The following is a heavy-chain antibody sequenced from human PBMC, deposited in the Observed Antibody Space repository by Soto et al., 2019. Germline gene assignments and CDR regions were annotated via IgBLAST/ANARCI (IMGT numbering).Heavy chain of an antibody. D-gene: IGHD5-12*01. J-gene: IGHJ6*02. V-gene: IGHV3-30*18. CDR3: AKDLQAYSDYDYYCYGMDV. CDR1: GFTFSTYG. CDR2: ISYDGTNK. Sequence: QVQLVESGGGEVQPGRSLTISCAASGFTFSTYGMHWVRQTPGKGLEWVAVISYDGTNKFYSDSVKGRFIISRDNFKNTLTLQMNSLRADDTPVYSRAKDLQAYSDYDYYCYGMDVWGLGTRVTVSS.